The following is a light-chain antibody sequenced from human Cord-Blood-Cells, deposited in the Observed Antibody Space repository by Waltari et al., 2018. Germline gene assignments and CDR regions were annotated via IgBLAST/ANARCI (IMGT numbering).Light chain of an antibody. CDR1: RLRSYY. J-gene: IGLJ3*02. CDR3: NSRDSSGNHWV. CDR2: GKN. V-gene: IGLV3-19*01. Sequence: SSELTQDPAVSVALGPTVRITCQGARLRSYYASWYQQKPGQAPVLVIYGKNNRPSGIPDRFSGSSSGNTASLTITGAQAEDEADYYCNSRDSSGNHWVFGGGTKLTVL.